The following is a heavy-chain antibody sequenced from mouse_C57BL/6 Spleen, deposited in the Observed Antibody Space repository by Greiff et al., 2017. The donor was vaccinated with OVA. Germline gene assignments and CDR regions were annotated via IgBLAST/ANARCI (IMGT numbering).Heavy chain of an antibody. J-gene: IGHJ4*01. D-gene: IGHD2-5*01. Sequence: QVQLQQSGAELVRPGASVKLSCKASGYTFTDYYINWVKQRPGQGLEWIARIYPGSGNTYYNEKFKGKATLTAEKSSSTAYMQLSSLTSEDSAVYFCARNYYSIYYYAMDYWGQGTSVTVSS. CDR2: IYPGSGNT. V-gene: IGHV1-76*01. CDR3: ARNYYSIYYYAMDY. CDR1: GYTFTDYY.